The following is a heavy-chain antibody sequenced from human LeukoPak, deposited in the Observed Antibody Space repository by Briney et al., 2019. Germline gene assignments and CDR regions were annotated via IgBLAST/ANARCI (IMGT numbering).Heavy chain of an antibody. J-gene: IGHJ4*02. V-gene: IGHV3-23*01. CDR2: ISDGGWT. D-gene: IGHD4-17*01. CDR3: AKECDYGNTSRMPCY. Sequence: GGSLRLSCAASALPPSNYAMSWVRQAPGKGLEWVSSISDGGWTAYTDSVKGRFFISRETATNTLYLQMNSLRVEDTTVYYCAKECDYGNTSRMPCYWGQGTLVTVSS. CDR1: ALPPSNYA.